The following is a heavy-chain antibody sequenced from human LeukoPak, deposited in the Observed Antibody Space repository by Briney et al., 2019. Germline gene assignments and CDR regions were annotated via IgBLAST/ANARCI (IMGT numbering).Heavy chain of an antibody. J-gene: IGHJ4*02. Sequence: GGSLKLSWAPSGFTVSSNYMNWVRQAPGKGLEWVSVIYGGGNIYYADSVKGRFTISRDNSKNTLYLQMNSLRAEDTAVYYCARGAGYNYPYYFDYWGQGTLVTVSS. D-gene: IGHD5-24*01. CDR3: ARGAGYNYPYYFDY. CDR2: IYGGGNI. CDR1: GFTVSSNY. V-gene: IGHV3-53*01.